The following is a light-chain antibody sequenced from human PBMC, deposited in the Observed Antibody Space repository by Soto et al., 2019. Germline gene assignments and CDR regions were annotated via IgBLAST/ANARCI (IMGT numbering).Light chain of an antibody. CDR1: QPIGSY. J-gene: IGKJ4*02. Sequence: DIQMTQSPSSLSASVGDRVTITCRASQPIGSYLNWYQQKPGKAPEFLIYGASTLQSGVPSRFSGSGSGTDFTLTISSLQPEDFATYYCQRGLPALSFGGGTKVEIK. CDR3: QRGLPALS. CDR2: GAS. V-gene: IGKV1-39*01.